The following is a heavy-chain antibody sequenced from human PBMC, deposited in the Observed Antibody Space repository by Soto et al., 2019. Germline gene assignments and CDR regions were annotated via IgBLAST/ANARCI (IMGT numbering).Heavy chain of an antibody. Sequence: PSETLSLTCTVSGGSISSGGYYWSWIRQHTGKGLEWIGYIYYSGGTYYNPSLKSRVTISVDTSKNQFSLKLSSVTAADTAVYYCARVVGERDLVVVVAATKKRFDYWGQGTLVTVSS. D-gene: IGHD2-15*01. CDR2: IYYSGGT. CDR3: ARVVGERDLVVVVAATKKRFDY. J-gene: IGHJ4*02. CDR1: GGSISSGGYY. V-gene: IGHV4-31*03.